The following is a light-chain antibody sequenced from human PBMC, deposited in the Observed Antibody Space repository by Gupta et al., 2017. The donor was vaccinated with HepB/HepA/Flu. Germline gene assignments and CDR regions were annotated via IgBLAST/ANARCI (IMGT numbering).Light chain of an antibody. V-gene: IGKV6D-21*02. CDR2: YAS. Sequence: EIVLTPSPYFQTVTTKAKVTITCRASQSIGTSLHWYQQKPDQSPKLLIKYASQSISGVPSRFSGSGFGTDFTLTINSLEAEDAAAYYCHQSSSLPLTFGGGTKVEIK. CDR3: HQSSSLPLT. J-gene: IGKJ4*01. CDR1: QSIGTS.